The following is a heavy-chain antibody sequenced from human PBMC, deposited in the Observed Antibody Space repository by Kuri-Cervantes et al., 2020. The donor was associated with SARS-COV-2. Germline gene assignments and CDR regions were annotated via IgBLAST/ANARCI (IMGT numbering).Heavy chain of an antibody. CDR3: TTDPGIVLPWFGDPYGMDV. CDR2: IIRKTDGGAT. J-gene: IGHJ6*02. CDR1: GFTFEDYA. D-gene: IGHD3-10*01. Sequence: GESLEIPFAAPGFTFEDYAMHRVRRAPGEGLEWVGRIIRKTDGGATDYAAPAIGRFTISIDASKNTQYLQIISLKTEDTGLYYCTTDPGIVLPWFGDPYGMDVWGQGTTVTVSS. V-gene: IGHV3-15*01.